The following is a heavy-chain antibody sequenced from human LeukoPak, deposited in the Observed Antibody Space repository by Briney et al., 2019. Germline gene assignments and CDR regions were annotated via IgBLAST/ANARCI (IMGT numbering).Heavy chain of an antibody. CDR1: GGSISSYY. Sequence: SETLSLTCTVSGGSISSYYWSWIRQPAGKGLEWIGRIYTSGSTNYNPSLKSRVTMSVDTSKNQFSLKLSSVTAADTAVYYCARAGEYDYVWGSYQNYYYYGMDVWGQGTTVTVSS. CDR2: IYTSGST. CDR3: ARAGEYDYVWGSYQNYYYYGMDV. J-gene: IGHJ6*02. D-gene: IGHD3-16*02. V-gene: IGHV4-4*07.